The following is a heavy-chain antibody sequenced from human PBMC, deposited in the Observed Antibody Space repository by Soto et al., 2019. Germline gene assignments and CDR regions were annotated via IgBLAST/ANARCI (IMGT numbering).Heavy chain of an antibody. J-gene: IGHJ4*02. CDR2: IDHSGST. D-gene: IGHD3-10*01. CDR1: GGSFSGYY. CDR3: ARHQSISGGFDX. V-gene: IGHV4-34*01. Sequence: SDTLSLTCAVYGGSFSGYYWSWIRQPPGKGLEGIGEIDHSGSTNYNPSLKSRVTISVDTSKNRFSLKLSSVTAADTAVYYCARHQSISGGFDXWGQATLVTVSX.